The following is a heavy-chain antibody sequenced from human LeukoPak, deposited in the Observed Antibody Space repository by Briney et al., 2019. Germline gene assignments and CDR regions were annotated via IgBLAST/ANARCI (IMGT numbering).Heavy chain of an antibody. V-gene: IGHV4-34*01. CDR2: ISHSGST. CDR1: GESFSGYY. CDR3: ARKYCSTTSCSYGFDV. Sequence: KPSGTLSRTCAVYGESFSGYYWSWIRQPPGKALEWIGEISHSGSTNYNPSLGSRVTISVDASKNQFSLKLNSVTAADTAVYFCARKYCSTTSCSYGFDVWGQGTMVTVSS. J-gene: IGHJ3*01. D-gene: IGHD2-2*01.